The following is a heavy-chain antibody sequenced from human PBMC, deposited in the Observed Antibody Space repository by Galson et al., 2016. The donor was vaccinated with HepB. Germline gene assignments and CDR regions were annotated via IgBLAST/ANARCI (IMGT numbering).Heavy chain of an antibody. CDR3: ARGVDTAMAADY. V-gene: IGHV1-69*10. Sequence: SVKVSCKASGGTLSTNAIIWVRQAPGQGLEWVGGTIPTLGGTDYARKLQGRVTIIVDVSTITAYMELNSLRHEDTAVYYCARGVDTAMAADYWGQGTLVTVSS. J-gene: IGHJ4*02. CDR1: GGTLSTNA. CDR2: TIPTLGGT. D-gene: IGHD5-18*01.